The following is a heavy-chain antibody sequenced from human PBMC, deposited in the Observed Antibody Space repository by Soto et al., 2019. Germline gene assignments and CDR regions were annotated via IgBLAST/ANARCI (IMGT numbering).Heavy chain of an antibody. Sequence: QVQLVQSGAEVKKPGASVKVSCKASGYTFTSYYMHWVRQAPGQGLEWMGIINPSGGSTSYAQKFQGRVTXXRXTXXSTVYMELSSLRSEDTAVYYCARARYSYGARAFDIWGQGTMVTVSS. V-gene: IGHV1-46*03. CDR3: ARARYSYGARAFDI. CDR1: GYTFTSYY. CDR2: INPSGGST. J-gene: IGHJ3*02. D-gene: IGHD5-18*01.